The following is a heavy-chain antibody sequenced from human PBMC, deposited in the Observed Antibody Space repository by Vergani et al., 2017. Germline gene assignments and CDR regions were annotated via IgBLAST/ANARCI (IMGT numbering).Heavy chain of an antibody. CDR3: AGDRMAIFGVVTRGFVDY. Sequence: QVQLVESGGGLVKPGGSLRLSCAASGFTFSDYYMSWIRQAPGKGLEWVSYISSSGSTIYYADSVKGRFTISRDNAKNSLYLQMNSLRAEDTAVYYCAGDRMAIFGVVTRGFVDYWGQGTLVTVSS. J-gene: IGHJ4*02. CDR2: ISSSGSTI. D-gene: IGHD3-3*01. CDR1: GFTFSDYY. V-gene: IGHV3-11*01.